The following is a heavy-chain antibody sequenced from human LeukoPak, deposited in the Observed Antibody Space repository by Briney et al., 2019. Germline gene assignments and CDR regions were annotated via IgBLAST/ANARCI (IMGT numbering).Heavy chain of an antibody. D-gene: IGHD3-22*01. J-gene: IGHJ4*02. CDR2: IKQDGSEK. CDR3: AKSGGGLNYYDSSGYHGGGYYFDY. Sequence: GGSLRLSCAASGFTFSSYWMSWVRQAPGKGLEWVANIKQDGSEKYYVDSVKGRFTISRDNAKNSLYLQMNSLRAEDTAVYYRAKSGGGLNYYDSSGYHGGGYYFDYWGQGTLVTVSS. CDR1: GFTFSSYW. V-gene: IGHV3-7*03.